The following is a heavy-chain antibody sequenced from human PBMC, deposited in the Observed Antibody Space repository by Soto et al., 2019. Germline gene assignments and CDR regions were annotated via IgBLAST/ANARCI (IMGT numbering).Heavy chain of an antibody. CDR3: ASLSGKSDY. J-gene: IGHJ4*02. V-gene: IGHV3-74*01. CDR2: INSDGRSI. Sequence: PVGSLRLSYSASGVTFSGYWRHWVRQDPGKGLVWVSRINSDGRSITYADSVKGRFTISRDNAKNTLYLQMNSLRSDDTAVYYCASLSGKSDYWGQGTLVTVSS. D-gene: IGHD1-26*01. CDR1: GVTFSGYW.